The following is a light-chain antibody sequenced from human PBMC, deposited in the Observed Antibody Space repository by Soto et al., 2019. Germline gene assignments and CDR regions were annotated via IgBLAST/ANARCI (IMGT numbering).Light chain of an antibody. V-gene: IGKV1-39*01. J-gene: IGKJ2*01. Sequence: DIQMTQSPSPLSASVGDRIIITCRASQTIARYINWFQQKSGQPPKLLVYAASTLRHGVPSRFSASGSGSHFTLTSNSLQPEDFATYYCQQIHSTSSYTFGQGTRVDIK. CDR3: QQIHSTSSYT. CDR2: AAS. CDR1: QTIARY.